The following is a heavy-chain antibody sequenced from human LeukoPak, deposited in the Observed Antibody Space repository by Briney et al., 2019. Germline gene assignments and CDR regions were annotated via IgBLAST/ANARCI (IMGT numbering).Heavy chain of an antibody. CDR3: ARDRYDSSGLNNDAFDI. V-gene: IGHV4-30-4*01. J-gene: IGHJ3*02. D-gene: IGHD3-22*01. CDR1: GGSISSGDYY. Sequence: SQTLSLTCTISGGSISSGDYYWSWIRQPPGKGLEWIGYIYYSGSTYYNPSLKSRVTISVDTSKNQFSLKLSSVTAADTAVYYCARDRYDSSGLNNDAFDIWGHGTMVTVSS. CDR2: IYYSGST.